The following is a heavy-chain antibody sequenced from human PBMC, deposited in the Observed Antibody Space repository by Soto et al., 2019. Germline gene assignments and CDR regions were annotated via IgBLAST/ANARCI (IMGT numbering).Heavy chain of an antibody. J-gene: IGHJ4*02. CDR1: GFTFSSYA. V-gene: IGHV3-23*01. CDR2: ISGSGGST. CDR3: AKGALGGYGYLGGTFDY. D-gene: IGHD5-18*01. Sequence: GGSLRLSCAASGFTFSSYAMSWVRQAPGKGLEWVSAISGSGGSTYYADSVKGRFTISRDNSKNTLYLQMNSLRAEDTAVYYCAKGALGGYGYLGGTFDYWGQGTLVTVSS.